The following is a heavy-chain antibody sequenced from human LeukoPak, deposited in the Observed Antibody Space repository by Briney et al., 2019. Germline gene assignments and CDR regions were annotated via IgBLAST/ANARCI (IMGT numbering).Heavy chain of an antibody. D-gene: IGHD6-13*01. CDR1: DGSISSGSYY. CDR2: IYTSGST. J-gene: IGHJ4*02. CDR3: ARLGWQQLVNY. Sequence: PSETLSLTCTVSDGSISSGSYYWSWIRQPAGKGLEWIGLIYTSGSTNYNPSLKSRVTISVDTSKNQFSLKLSSVTAADTAVYYCARLGWQQLVNYWGQGTLVTVSS. V-gene: IGHV4-61*02.